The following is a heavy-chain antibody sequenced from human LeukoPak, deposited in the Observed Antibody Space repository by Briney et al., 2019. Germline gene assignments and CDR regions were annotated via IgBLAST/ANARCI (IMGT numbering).Heavy chain of an antibody. V-gene: IGHV2-70*11. Sequence: SGPALVKPTQTLTLTCTFSGFSLSTSGMCVSWIRQPPGKALEWLARIDWDDDKYYSTSLKTRPTISKDTSKSQVVLTMTNMDPVDTATYYCARIIAAAGTSQGDYWGQGTLVTVSS. CDR1: GFSLSTSGMC. J-gene: IGHJ4*02. D-gene: IGHD6-13*01. CDR2: IDWDDDK. CDR3: ARIIAAAGTSQGDY.